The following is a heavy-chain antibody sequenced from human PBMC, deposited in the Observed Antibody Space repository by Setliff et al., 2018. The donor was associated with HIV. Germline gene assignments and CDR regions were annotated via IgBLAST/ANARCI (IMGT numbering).Heavy chain of an antibody. Sequence: SETMSLTCTVSGGSFSTYYWSWIRQPAGEGPEYIGRVHSTGTTIYNPSLKSRVTMSVDASKNQLSLKLRPVTAAVTAVYYWARARITMIWGRLEPYAFDRWGQGTKVTVSS. V-gene: IGHV4-4*07. J-gene: IGHJ3*01. CDR3: ARARITMIWGRLEPYAFDR. D-gene: IGHD3-10*01. CDR1: GGSFSTYY. CDR2: VHSTGTT.